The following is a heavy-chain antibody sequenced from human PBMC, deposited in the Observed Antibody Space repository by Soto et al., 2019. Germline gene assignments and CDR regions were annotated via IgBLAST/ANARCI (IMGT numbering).Heavy chain of an antibody. CDR3: ATYYYDSSGYYPYCFDY. CDR2: ISSSGSST. J-gene: IGHJ4*02. V-gene: IGHV3-23*01. Sequence: PAGSLRLSCVASGFTFSSYGMTLVRQTQGKGLEWVISISSSGSSTYYADSVKGRFTISRDNSKNTLYLQMNSLRAEDTAVYYCATYYYDSSGYYPYCFDYWGQGTLVTVSS. CDR1: GFTFSSYG. D-gene: IGHD3-22*01.